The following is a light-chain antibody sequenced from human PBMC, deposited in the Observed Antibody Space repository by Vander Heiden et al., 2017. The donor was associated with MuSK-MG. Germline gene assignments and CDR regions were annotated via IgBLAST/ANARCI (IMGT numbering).Light chain of an antibody. CDR3: TAETSSDTWV. V-gene: IGLV2-14*01. J-gene: IGLJ3*02. CDR2: EGS. CDR1: SSDVGRNNY. Sequence: QSALTTTASVSGSPGQSITLSCPGTSSDVGRNNYVCCDPHPPGNAHILMIYEGSNRPAGVANRFSGSKAGTTTSPTTSGRQAEDDADYYLTAETSSDTWVFGGGTKRTVL.